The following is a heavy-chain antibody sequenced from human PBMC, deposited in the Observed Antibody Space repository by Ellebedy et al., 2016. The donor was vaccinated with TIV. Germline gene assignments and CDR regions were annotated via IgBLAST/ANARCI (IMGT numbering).Heavy chain of an antibody. CDR3: ARISATYQPFDH. V-gene: IGHV3-23*01. J-gene: IGHJ4*02. CDR2: IFGSGGST. D-gene: IGHD1-14*01. Sequence: GESLKISCAASGFTFSNYAMSWVRQAPGKGLEWVSAIFGSGGSTYYADSVKGRFTISRDNAENSLYLQMNSLRVEDTAMYYCARISATYQPFDHWGQGTLVTVSS. CDR1: GFTFSNYA.